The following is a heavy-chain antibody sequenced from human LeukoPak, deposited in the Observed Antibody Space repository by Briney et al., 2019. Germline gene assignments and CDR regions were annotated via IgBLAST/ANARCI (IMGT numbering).Heavy chain of an antibody. Sequence: GGSLRLSCAASGFTFSNAWMSWVRQAPGKGLEGVGRIKSKTDGGTTDYAAPVKGRFTISRDDSKNTLYLQMNSLKTEDTAVYYCTRGAVAGRGGYWGQGTLVTVSS. CDR3: TRGAVAGRGGY. J-gene: IGHJ4*02. V-gene: IGHV3-15*01. CDR1: GFTFSNAW. CDR2: IKSKTDGGTT. D-gene: IGHD6-19*01.